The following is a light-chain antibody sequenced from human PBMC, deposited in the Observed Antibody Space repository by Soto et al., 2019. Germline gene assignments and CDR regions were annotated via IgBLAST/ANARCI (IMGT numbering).Light chain of an antibody. CDR1: SSDVGDYKY. V-gene: IGLV2-14*01. CDR3: TSYASSSTYV. CDR2: EVS. Sequence: QSALTQPASVSGSPGQSITITCTGTSSDVGDYKYVSWYQQHPGKAPKVMIYEVSNRPSGVSNRFSGSKSGNTASLTISGLQAEDEADYYCTSYASSSTYVFGTGTKVTVL. J-gene: IGLJ1*01.